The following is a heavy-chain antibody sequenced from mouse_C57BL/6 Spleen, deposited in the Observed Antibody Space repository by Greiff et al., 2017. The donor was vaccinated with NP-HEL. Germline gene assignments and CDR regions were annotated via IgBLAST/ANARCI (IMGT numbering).Heavy chain of an antibody. Sequence: VQLVESGAELVKPGASVKMSCKASGYTFTTYPIEWMKQNHGKSLEWIGNFHPYNDDTKYNEKFKGKATLTVEKSSSTVYLELSRLTSDDSAVYYCARRDYGSGDFDVWGTGTTVTVSS. CDR1: GYTFTTYP. J-gene: IGHJ1*03. V-gene: IGHV1-47*01. CDR3: ARRDYGSGDFDV. D-gene: IGHD1-1*01. CDR2: FHPYNDDT.